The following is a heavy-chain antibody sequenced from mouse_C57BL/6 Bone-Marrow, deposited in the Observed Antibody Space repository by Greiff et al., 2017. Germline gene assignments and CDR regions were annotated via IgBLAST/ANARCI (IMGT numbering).Heavy chain of an antibody. D-gene: IGHD2-3*01. CDR2: ISNGGGST. V-gene: IGHV5-12*01. CDR3: ARRDGYYRAWFAY. Sequence: EVQRVESGGGLVQPGGSLKLSCAASGFTFSDYYMYWVRQTPEKRLEWVAYISNGGGSTYYPDTVKGRFTISRDNAKNTLYLQMSRLKSEDTAMYYCARRDGYYRAWFAYWGQGTLVTVSA. J-gene: IGHJ3*01. CDR1: GFTFSDYY.